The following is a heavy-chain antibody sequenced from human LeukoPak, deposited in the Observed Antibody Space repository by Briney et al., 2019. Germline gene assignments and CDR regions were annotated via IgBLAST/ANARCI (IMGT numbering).Heavy chain of an antibody. Sequence: PSETLSLTCTVSGGSISSSSYYWGWIRQPPGKGLEWIGSIYYSGSTYYNPSLKSRVTISVDTSKNQFSLKLSSVTAADTAVYYCARGVDSITVTPFDYWGQGTLVTVSS. CDR3: ARGVDSITVTPFDY. J-gene: IGHJ4*02. V-gene: IGHV4-39*07. D-gene: IGHD4-17*01. CDR1: GGSISSSSYY. CDR2: IYYSGST.